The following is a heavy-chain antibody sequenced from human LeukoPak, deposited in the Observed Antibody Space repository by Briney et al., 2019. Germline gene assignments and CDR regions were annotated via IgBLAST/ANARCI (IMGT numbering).Heavy chain of an antibody. J-gene: IGHJ4*02. CDR2: INHSGST. CDR1: GGSFSGYY. CDR3: ARVKYYYGSGIFDY. V-gene: IGHV4-34*01. D-gene: IGHD3-10*01. Sequence: PSETLSLTCAVYGGSFSGYYWSWIRQPPGKGLEWIGEINHSGSTNYNPSLKSRVTISVDTSKNQFSLKLSSVTAADTAVYYCARVKYYYGSGIFDYWGQGTLVTVSS.